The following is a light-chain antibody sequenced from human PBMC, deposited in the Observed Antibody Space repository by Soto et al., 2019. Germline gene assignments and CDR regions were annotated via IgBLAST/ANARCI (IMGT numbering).Light chain of an antibody. CDR2: LAS. V-gene: IGKV1-9*01. Sequence: DIQLTQSPSFRSASVGDRVSITCRASRDITSYLAWYQQQPGKAPRLLIYLASTLQSDVPSRFSVSGSWTEFTLTINSPQTEDFATYYCQQLNSYPPTFGQGTKLDIK. J-gene: IGKJ2*01. CDR3: QQLNSYPPT. CDR1: RDITSY.